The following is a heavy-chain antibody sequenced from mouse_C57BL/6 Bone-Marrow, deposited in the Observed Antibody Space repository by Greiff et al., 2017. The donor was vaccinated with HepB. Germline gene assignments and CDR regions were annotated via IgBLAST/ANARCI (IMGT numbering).Heavy chain of an antibody. V-gene: IGHV1-69*01. CDR1: GYTFTSYW. CDR2: IDPSDSYT. D-gene: IGHD1-1*01. Sequence: QVHVKQPGAELVMPGASVKLSCKASGYTFTSYWMHWVKQRPGQGLEWIGEIDPSDSYTNYNQKFKGKSTLTVDKSSSTAYMQLSSLTSEDSAVYYCARPSTVVAHYYAMDYWGQGTSVTVSS. CDR3: ARPSTVVAHYYAMDY. J-gene: IGHJ4*01.